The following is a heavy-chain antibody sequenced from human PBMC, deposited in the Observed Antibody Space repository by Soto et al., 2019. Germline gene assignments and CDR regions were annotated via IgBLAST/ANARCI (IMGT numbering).Heavy chain of an antibody. V-gene: IGHV4-59*08. Sequence: PSETLSLTCTVSGGSISSYYWSWIRQPPGKGLEWIGYIYYSGSTNYNPSLKSRVNISVDTSKNQFSLKLSSVTASDTAVYYCARHIAAAGNHDFDYWGQGTLVTVS. J-gene: IGHJ4*02. CDR3: ARHIAAAGNHDFDY. D-gene: IGHD6-13*01. CDR1: GGSISSYY. CDR2: IYYSGST.